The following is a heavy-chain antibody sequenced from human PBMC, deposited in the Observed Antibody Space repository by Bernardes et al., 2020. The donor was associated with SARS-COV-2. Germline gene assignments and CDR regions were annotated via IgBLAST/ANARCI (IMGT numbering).Heavy chain of an antibody. CDR1: GGSFSGYY. J-gene: IGHJ6*02. CDR2: INHSGST. V-gene: IGHV4-34*01. D-gene: IGHD3-10*01. CDR3: AGRKRYYYGSGSYYKLYYYGMDV. Sequence: SETLSLTCAVYGGSFSGYYWSWIRQPPGKGLEWIGEINHSGSTNYNPSLKSRVTISVDTSKNQFSLKLSSVTAADTAVYYCAGRKRYYYGSGSYYKLYYYGMDVWGQGTTVTVSS.